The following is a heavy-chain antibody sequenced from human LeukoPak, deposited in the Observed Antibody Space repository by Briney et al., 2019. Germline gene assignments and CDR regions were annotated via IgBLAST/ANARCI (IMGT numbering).Heavy chain of an antibody. CDR2: IKQDGSER. D-gene: IGHD6-19*01. Sequence: PGGSLRLSCAASGFTFSNYWMSWVRQAPGKGLEWVANIKQDGSERGYVDSVKGRFTISRDNAKNSLYLQMNSLRAEDTAVYYCVRDSGWYHLGYWGQGSLVTVSS. CDR3: VRDSGWYHLGY. J-gene: IGHJ4*02. V-gene: IGHV3-7*01. CDR1: GFTFSNYW.